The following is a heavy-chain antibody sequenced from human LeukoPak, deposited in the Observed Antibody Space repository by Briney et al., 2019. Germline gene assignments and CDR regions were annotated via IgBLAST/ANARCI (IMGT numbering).Heavy chain of an antibody. CDR1: GGSFSGYY. J-gene: IGHJ6*03. D-gene: IGHD1-1*01. CDR2: INHSGST. CDR3: ARALENYYYYMDV. V-gene: IGHV4-34*01. Sequence: KPSETLSLTCAVYGGSFSGYYWSWIRQPPGKGLEWIGEINHSGSTNYNPSLKSRVTISVETSKNQFSLKLSSVTAADTAVYYCARALENYYYYMDVWGKGTTVIVSS.